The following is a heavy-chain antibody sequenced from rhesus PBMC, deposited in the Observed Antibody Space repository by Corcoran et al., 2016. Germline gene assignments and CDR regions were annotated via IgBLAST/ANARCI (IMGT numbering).Heavy chain of an antibody. J-gene: IGHJ4*01. CDR2: IYGSGGGT. CDR1: GGSISDDYY. Sequence: QVQLQESGPGVVKPSETLSLTCAGSGGSISDDYYWSWIRQPPGKGLAWIGYIYGSGGGTNYNPSLKNRVTISIDTSKNQFSLKLSSVTAADTAVYYCARDSPPLRYDYWGQGVLVTVSS. D-gene: IGHD4-29*01. V-gene: IGHV4-106*01. CDR3: ARDSPPLRYDY.